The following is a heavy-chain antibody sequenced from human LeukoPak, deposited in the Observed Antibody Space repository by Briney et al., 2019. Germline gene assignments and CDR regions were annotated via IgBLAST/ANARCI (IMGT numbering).Heavy chain of an antibody. CDR1: GFTFTGYY. Sequence: ASVKVSCKASGFTFTGYYMHWVRQAPGQGLEWMGWINPNSGGTNYAQKFQGRVTMTRDTSISTAYMELSRLRSDDTAVYYCARTAVPAALGPDAFDIWGQRTMVTVSS. CDR3: ARTAVPAALGPDAFDI. CDR2: INPNSGGT. J-gene: IGHJ3*02. V-gene: IGHV1-2*02. D-gene: IGHD2-2*01.